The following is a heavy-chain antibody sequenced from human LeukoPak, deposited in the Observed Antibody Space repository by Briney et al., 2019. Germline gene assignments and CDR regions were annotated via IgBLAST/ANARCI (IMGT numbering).Heavy chain of an antibody. CDR1: GGSISSSSYY. V-gene: IGHV4-39*01. D-gene: IGHD2-15*01. CDR2: IYYSGST. CDR3: AHDGYPATPDV. J-gene: IGHJ6*04. Sequence: SETLSLTCTVSGGSISSSSYYWGWIRQPPGKGLEWIGSIYYSGSTYHNPSLKSRVTISVDTSKNQFSLKLSSVTAADTAVYYCAHDGYPATPDVWGKGTTVTVSS.